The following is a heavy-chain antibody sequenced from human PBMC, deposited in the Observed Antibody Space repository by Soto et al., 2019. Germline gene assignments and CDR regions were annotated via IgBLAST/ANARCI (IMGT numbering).Heavy chain of an antibody. CDR2: ISGTGRVT. D-gene: IGHD3-9*01. V-gene: IGHV3-23*01. CDR1: GFTFSSYA. CDR3: AKDVHYDIVTGIDDFDH. J-gene: IGHJ1*01. Sequence: EVHLLESGGGLVQPGGSRKISCAVSGFTFSSYAMSWVRQAPGKGLEWVSGISGTGRVTNYAESVKGRFTISRDNPKNTLSLEMKSLRAEDTAVYYCAKDVHYDIVTGIDDFDHWGQGTLVTVSS.